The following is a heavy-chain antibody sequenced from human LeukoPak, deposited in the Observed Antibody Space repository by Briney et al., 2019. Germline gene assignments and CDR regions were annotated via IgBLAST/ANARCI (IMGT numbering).Heavy chain of an antibody. V-gene: IGHV3-20*04. CDR3: AKDTVRATATGGDY. CDR1: GFTFDDYG. J-gene: IGHJ4*02. Sequence: GGSLRLSCAASGFTFDDYGMNWVRQAPGKGLEWVSGINWNGGRTGYADSVKGRFTISRDNSKNTLYLQMNSLIAEDTAVYYCAKDTVRATATGGDYWGQGTLVTVSS. D-gene: IGHD4-11*01. CDR2: INWNGGRT.